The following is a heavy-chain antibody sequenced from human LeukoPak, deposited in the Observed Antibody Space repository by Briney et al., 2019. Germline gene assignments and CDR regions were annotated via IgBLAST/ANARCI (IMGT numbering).Heavy chain of an antibody. CDR2: ISGSGGST. CDR1: GFTFSSYS. V-gene: IGHV3-23*01. J-gene: IGHJ4*02. D-gene: IGHD3-16*02. CDR3: AYDYVWGSYRYPPNY. Sequence: PGGSLRLSCAASGFTFSSYSMSWVRQAPGKGLEGVSAISGSGGSTYYADSVKGRFTISRDNSKNTLYLQMNSLRAEDTAVYYCAYDYVWGSYRYPPNYWGQGTLVTVSS.